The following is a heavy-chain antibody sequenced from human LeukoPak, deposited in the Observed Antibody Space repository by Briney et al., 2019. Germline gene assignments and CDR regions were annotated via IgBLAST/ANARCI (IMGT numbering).Heavy chain of an antibody. V-gene: IGHV3-15*01. CDR3: ATSGSSSSWFGG. Sequence: GGSLRLSCAASGFTFSSYSMNWVRQAPGKGLEWVGRIKKKTEGGTTDYAAPVKGRFTISRDDSKNTLYVEMNSLNTEDTAVYYCATSGSSSSWFGGWGQGTLVTVSS. J-gene: IGHJ4*02. CDR2: IKKKTEGGTT. CDR1: GFTFSSYS. D-gene: IGHD6-13*01.